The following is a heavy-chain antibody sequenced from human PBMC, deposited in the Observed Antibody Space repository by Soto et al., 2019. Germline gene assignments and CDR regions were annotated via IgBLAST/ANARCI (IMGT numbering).Heavy chain of an antibody. Sequence: QVQLVQSGAEVKKPGASVKVSCKASGYTFIGYYIHWVRQAPAQGLEWMGRINPRSGDTTYAQKFQGRLTMTRDTSISTAYMELSSLRSDDTAVYYCGRDGVGATPLGWFDPWGQGSLVTVSS. CDR2: INPRSGDT. CDR3: GRDGVGATPLGWFDP. CDR1: GYTFIGYY. V-gene: IGHV1-2*06. D-gene: IGHD1-26*01. J-gene: IGHJ5*02.